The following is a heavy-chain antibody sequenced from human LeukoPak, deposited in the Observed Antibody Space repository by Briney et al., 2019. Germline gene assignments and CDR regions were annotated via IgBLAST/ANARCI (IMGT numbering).Heavy chain of an antibody. Sequence: SETLSLTRAVSGDYISSSSYYWGWIRQSPGTGLEWIGDIYHSGRTYYNPALKSRVAISIDTSKNQFSLRLRSMTAADTAVFYCARRRYYDSTGYFEWGRGTLVTVSS. CDR1: GDYISSSSYY. D-gene: IGHD3-22*01. J-gene: IGHJ1*01. CDR2: IYHSGRT. CDR3: ARRRYYDSTGYFE. V-gene: IGHV4-39*01.